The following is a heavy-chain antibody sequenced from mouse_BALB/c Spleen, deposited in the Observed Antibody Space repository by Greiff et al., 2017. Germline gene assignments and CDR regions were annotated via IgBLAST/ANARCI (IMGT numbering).Heavy chain of an antibody. CDR2: IWAGGST. CDR3: AREGTTVVAEAY. D-gene: IGHD1-1*01. CDR1: GFSLTSYG. Sequence: VHLVESGPGLVAPSQSLSITCTVSGFSLTSYGVHWVRQPPGKGLEWLGVIWAGGSTNYNSALMSRLSISKDNSKSQVFLKMNSLQTDDTAMYYCAREGTTVVAEAYWGQGTLVTVSA. J-gene: IGHJ3*01. V-gene: IGHV2-9*02.